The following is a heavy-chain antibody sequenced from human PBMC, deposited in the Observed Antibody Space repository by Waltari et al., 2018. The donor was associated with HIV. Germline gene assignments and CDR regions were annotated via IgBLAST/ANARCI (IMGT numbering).Heavy chain of an antibody. CDR2: LYSGYTT. D-gene: IGHD1-26*01. J-gene: IGHJ4*02. V-gene: IGHV3-53*01. CDR3: ARGGGSYLHFFDY. Sequence: EVQLVESGGGLIQPGGSLRLSCAASGFTVSSNYMTCVRQAPGKGLEWVSVLYSGYTTYYADSVKGRFAISRDNSKNTLYLQMNSLRAEDTAVYYCARGGGSYLHFFDYWGQGTLVTVSS. CDR1: GFTVSSNY.